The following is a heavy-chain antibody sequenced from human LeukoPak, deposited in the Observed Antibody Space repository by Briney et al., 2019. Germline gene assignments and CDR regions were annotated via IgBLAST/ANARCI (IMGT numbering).Heavy chain of an antibody. Sequence: GESLKISCKGSGYSFTSYWIGWVRQMPGKGLEWMGIFYPSDSDTRYSPSFQGQVTISADKSISTAYLQWSSLKASDTAMYYCARHPMVRGVIPYFDYWGQGTLVTVSS. D-gene: IGHD3-10*01. CDR3: ARHPMVRGVIPYFDY. J-gene: IGHJ4*02. CDR2: FYPSDSDT. V-gene: IGHV5-51*01. CDR1: GYSFTSYW.